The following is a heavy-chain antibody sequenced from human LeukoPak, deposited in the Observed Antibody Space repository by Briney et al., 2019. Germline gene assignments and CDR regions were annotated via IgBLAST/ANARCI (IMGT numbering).Heavy chain of an antibody. CDR1: GFTFSSYG. D-gene: IGHD3-3*01. J-gene: IGHJ4*02. Sequence: PGRSLRLSCAASGFTFSSYGMHWVRQAPGKGLEWVAVISYDGSNKYYADSVKGRFTISRDNSKNTLYLQMNSLRAEDTAVYYCKGLGNGYQAAIDYWGQGTLVTVSS. CDR3: KGLGNGYQAAIDY. CDR2: ISYDGSNK. V-gene: IGHV3-30*03.